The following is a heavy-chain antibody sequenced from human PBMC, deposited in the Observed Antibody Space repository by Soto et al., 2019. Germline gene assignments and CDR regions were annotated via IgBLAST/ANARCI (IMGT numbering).Heavy chain of an antibody. Sequence: PGGSLRLSCTASGFTFGDYAMSWFRQAPGKGLEWVGFIRSKAYGGTTEYAASVKGRFTISRDDSKSIAYLQMNSLKTEDTAVYYFTRDGTFAFLEWRSTLFDYWGQGTLVTVSS. V-gene: IGHV3-49*03. CDR3: TRDGTFAFLEWRSTLFDY. CDR2: IRSKAYGGTT. D-gene: IGHD3-3*02. J-gene: IGHJ4*02. CDR1: GFTFGDYA.